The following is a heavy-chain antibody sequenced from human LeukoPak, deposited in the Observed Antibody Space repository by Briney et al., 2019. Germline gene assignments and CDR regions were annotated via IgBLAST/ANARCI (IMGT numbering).Heavy chain of an antibody. D-gene: IGHD3-9*01. Sequence: GRSLRLSCAASGFTFSSYAMHWVRQAPDKGLEWVAVISYDGSNKYYAGSVKGRFTISRDNSKNTLYLQMNSLRAEDTAVYYCARDLTHDILTGYSVNWFDPWGQGSPVIVSS. CDR1: GFTFSSYA. J-gene: IGHJ5*02. CDR2: ISYDGSNK. CDR3: ARDLTHDILTGYSVNWFDP. V-gene: IGHV3-30*04.